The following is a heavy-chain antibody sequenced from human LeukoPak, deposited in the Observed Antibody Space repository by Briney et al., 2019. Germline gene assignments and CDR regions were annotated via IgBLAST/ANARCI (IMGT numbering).Heavy chain of an antibody. D-gene: IGHD2-15*01. V-gene: IGHV3-53*01. Sequence: GGSLRLSCAASGFTVSSNYMSWVRQAPGTGLEWVSVIYSGGSTYYADSVKGRFTISRDNSKNTLYLQMNSLRAEDTAVYYCARLYCSGGSCYSRYYYYYMDVWGKGTTVTVSS. CDR1: GFTVSSNY. J-gene: IGHJ6*03. CDR3: ARLYCSGGSCYSRYYYYYMDV. CDR2: IYSGGST.